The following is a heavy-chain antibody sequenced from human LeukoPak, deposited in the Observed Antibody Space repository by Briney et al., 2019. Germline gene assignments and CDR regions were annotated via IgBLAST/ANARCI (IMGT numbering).Heavy chain of an antibody. V-gene: IGHV3-23*01. CDR1: GFPFSSYG. Sequence: GGSLRLSCAASGFPFSSYGMSWVRQAPGKGLEWVSSSGGNYADSVKGRFTISRDNSKNTLYLQMNSLRAEDTAVYYCAKDRVVRGVMGAFDIWGQGTMVTVSS. CDR3: AKDRVVRGVMGAFDI. CDR2: SGG. J-gene: IGHJ3*02. D-gene: IGHD3-10*01.